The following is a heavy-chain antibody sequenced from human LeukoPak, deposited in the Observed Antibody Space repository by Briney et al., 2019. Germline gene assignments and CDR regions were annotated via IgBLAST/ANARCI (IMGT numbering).Heavy chain of an antibody. CDR3: ARQVPGVGVTLGYWFDY. J-gene: IGHJ4*02. D-gene: IGHD2-8*02. CDR2: IYYSGST. V-gene: IGHV4-39*01. CDR1: GGSISSSSYY. Sequence: SETLSLTCTVSGGSISSSSYYWGWIRQPPGKGLEWIGSIYYSGSTYYNPSLKSRVTISVDTSKNQFSLKLSSVTAADTAVYYCARQVPGVGVTLGYWFDYWGQGTLVTVSS.